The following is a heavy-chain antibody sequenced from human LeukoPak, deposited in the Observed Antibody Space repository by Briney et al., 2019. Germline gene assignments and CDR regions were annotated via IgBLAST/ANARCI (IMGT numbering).Heavy chain of an antibody. J-gene: IGHJ4*02. CDR1: GFNFTSYT. V-gene: IGHV3-30*04. CDR3: ARKSLWFKYYDY. D-gene: IGHD3-10*01. Sequence: GGSLRLSCAASGFNFTSYTMHWVRQAPGEGLEWVAATSQYGDNKYYADSVKGRFTIPRDNSKNTLYLQMNSLRPEDTAVYFCARKSLWFKYYDYWGQGMLVTVSS. CDR2: TSQYGDNK.